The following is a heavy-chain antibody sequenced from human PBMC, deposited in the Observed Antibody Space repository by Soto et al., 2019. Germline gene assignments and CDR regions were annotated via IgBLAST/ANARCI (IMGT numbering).Heavy chain of an antibody. V-gene: IGHV4-34*01. CDR3: ARGWGRIFDY. CDR2: INHSGST. D-gene: IGHD7-27*01. Sequence: QVQLQQWGAGLLKPSETLSLTCAVYGGSFSGYYWNWIRQPPGKGLEWIGEINHSGSTNYNPSLKGPVPISVDTSKDPFSLKLGSVTAADTAVYYCARGWGRIFDYWGQGTLVTVSS. CDR1: GGSFSGYY. J-gene: IGHJ4*02.